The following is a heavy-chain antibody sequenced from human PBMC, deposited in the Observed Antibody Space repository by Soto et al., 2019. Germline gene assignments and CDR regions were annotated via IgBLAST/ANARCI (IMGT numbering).Heavy chain of an antibody. CDR3: AKDLCRGYYGHYYQYGMDV. CDR1: GFTFSNYV. Sequence: EVQVLESGGGLVQPGGSLRLSCAASGFTFSNYVMSWVRQAPGKGLEWVSGMSGSGDRTDYADSVKGRFTISRDNSKNTLDLQMNSLRAEDTAVYYCAKDLCRGYYGHYYQYGMDVWGQGTTVTVSS. V-gene: IGHV3-23*01. CDR2: MSGSGDRT. J-gene: IGHJ6*02. D-gene: IGHD3-22*01.